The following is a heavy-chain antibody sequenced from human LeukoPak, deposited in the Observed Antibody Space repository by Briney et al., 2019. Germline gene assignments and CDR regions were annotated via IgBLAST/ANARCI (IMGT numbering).Heavy chain of an antibody. V-gene: IGHV4-31*03. Sequence: PSETLSLTCTVSGGSISSGGYYSSWIRQHPGTGLEWIGYIYYSGSTYYNPSLKSRVTISVDTSKNQFSLKLSSVTAADTAVYYCARGTPLISSGWYFWFDPWGQGTLVTVSS. CDR1: GGSISSGGYY. D-gene: IGHD6-19*01. CDR2: IYYSGST. J-gene: IGHJ5*02. CDR3: ARGTPLISSGWYFWFDP.